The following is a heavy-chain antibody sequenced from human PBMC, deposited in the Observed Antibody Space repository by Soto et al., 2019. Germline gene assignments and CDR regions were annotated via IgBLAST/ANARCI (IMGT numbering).Heavy chain of an antibody. CDR1: GASISVHSYY. D-gene: IGHD6-13*01. CDR3: ARYRREAVAGYTLDN. CDR2: SYYSGTT. J-gene: IGHJ4*02. Sequence: SETLSLTCTVSGASISVHSYYWTWIRQPPGKGLEWIGSSYYSGTTYFNPSLKSRATISVDTSKSQFSLKVNSMTAADTAVYYCARYRREAVAGYTLDNWGQGILVTVSS. V-gene: IGHV4-39*07.